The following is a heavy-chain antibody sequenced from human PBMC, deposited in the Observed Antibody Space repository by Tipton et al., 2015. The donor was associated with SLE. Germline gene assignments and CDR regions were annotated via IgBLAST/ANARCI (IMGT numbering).Heavy chain of an antibody. CDR3: AKESTVAGTGAFDL. Sequence: SLRLSCAASGFTFGTYGLGWVRQAPGKGLEWVSFDYSSGGSSYTDSVKGRFTISRDVSSNTLYLQMTSLRADDTAIYYCAKESTVAGTGAFDLWGQGTMVTVS. D-gene: IGHD6-19*01. CDR1: GFTFGTYG. V-gene: IGHV3-23*03. CDR2: DYSSGGS. J-gene: IGHJ3*01.